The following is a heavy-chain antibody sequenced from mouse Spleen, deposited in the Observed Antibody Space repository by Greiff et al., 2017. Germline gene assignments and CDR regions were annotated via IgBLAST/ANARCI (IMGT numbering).Heavy chain of an antibody. CDR2: ISNGGGST. CDR1: GFTFSDYY. CDR3: ARLGEEDYFDY. Sequence: EVKVVESGGGLVQPGGSLKLSCATSGFTFSDYYMYWVRQTPEKRLEWVAYISNGGGSTYYPDTVKGRFTISRDNAKNTLYLQMSRLKSEDTAMYYCARLGEEDYFDYWGQGTTLTVSS. V-gene: IGHV5-12*02. J-gene: IGHJ2*01.